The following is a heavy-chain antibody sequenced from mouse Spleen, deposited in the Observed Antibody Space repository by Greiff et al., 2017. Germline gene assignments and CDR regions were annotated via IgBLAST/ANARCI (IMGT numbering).Heavy chain of an antibody. CDR2: IDPENGDT. V-gene: IGHV14-4*01. Sequence: EVQLQQSGAELVRPGASVKLSCTASGFNIKDDYMHWVKQRPEQGLEWIGWIDPENGDTEYASKFQGKATITADTSSNTAYLQLSSLTSEDTAVYYCLYRYDAAYWGQGTLVTVSA. CDR3: LYRYDAAY. D-gene: IGHD2-14*01. CDR1: GFNIKDDY. J-gene: IGHJ3*01.